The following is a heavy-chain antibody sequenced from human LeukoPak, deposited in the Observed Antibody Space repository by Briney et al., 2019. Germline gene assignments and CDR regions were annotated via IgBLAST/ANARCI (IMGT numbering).Heavy chain of an antibody. Sequence: SETLSLTCTVSSGSISSGSYYGGWIRQPPGKGLEWIGSIYYSGSTYYTPSLKSRVTISVDTSKNQFCLKLSSVTAADTAVYYCASYYYDSSGYWFDPWGQGTLVTVSS. CDR1: SGSISSGSYY. V-gene: IGHV4-39*01. CDR3: ASYYYDSSGYWFDP. CDR2: IYYSGST. J-gene: IGHJ5*02. D-gene: IGHD3-22*01.